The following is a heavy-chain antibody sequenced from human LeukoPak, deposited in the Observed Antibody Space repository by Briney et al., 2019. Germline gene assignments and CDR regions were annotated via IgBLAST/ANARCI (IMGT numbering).Heavy chain of an antibody. CDR2: IKRDGSEK. CDR3: ARVRGVRGVIIAFDI. D-gene: IGHD3-10*01. J-gene: IGHJ3*02. V-gene: IGHV3-7*03. Sequence: HSGGSLRLSCAASGFTFRSYWLTWVRQAPGKGLDWVANIKRDGSEKYYGDSVKGRFTISRDNAKNSVYLQMNSLRAEDTALYYCARVRGVRGVIIAFDIWGQGTMVTVSS. CDR1: GFTFRSYW.